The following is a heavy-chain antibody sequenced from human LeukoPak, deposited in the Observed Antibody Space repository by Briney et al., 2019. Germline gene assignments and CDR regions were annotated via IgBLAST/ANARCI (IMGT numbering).Heavy chain of an antibody. CDR3: ARDMGPYGGSPGAS. D-gene: IGHD4-23*01. Sequence: GGSLRLSCAASGFTFSGYWMHWVRHAPGKGLVWVSRVATGGTGPSYADSVKGRFTISRDNAKDTLYLQMNSLSAEDTAVYFCARDMGPYGGSPGASWGQGTLVTVSS. V-gene: IGHV3-74*01. J-gene: IGHJ5*02. CDR1: GFTFSGYW. CDR2: VATGGTGP.